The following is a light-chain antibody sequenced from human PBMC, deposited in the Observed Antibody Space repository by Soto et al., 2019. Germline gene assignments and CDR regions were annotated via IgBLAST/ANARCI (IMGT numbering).Light chain of an antibody. CDR3: QQYNDWTPLT. V-gene: IGKV3-15*01. J-gene: IGKJ5*01. CDR2: YAS. CDR1: PSVSNN. Sequence: EIMMTQSPGTLSVSPGERATLSCRAIPSVSNNFAWYQQKPGQAPRLLIYYASTRATGIPARFSGSGSGTEFTLTITSLQSEDVALYYCQQYNDWTPLTFGQGTRLDIK.